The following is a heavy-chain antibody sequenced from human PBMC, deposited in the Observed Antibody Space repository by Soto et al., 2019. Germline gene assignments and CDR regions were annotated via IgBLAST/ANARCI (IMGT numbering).Heavy chain of an antibody. J-gene: IGHJ6*02. CDR2: IYPGDSDT. Sequence: GGSLKISCKGSGYSFTSYWIGWVRQMPGKGLEWMGIIYPGDSDTRYSPSFQGQVTISADKSISTAYLQWSSLKASDTAVYYCARRESAYYYGMDVWGQGTTVTVSS. CDR1: GYSFTSYW. V-gene: IGHV5-51*01. CDR3: ARRESAYYYGMDV.